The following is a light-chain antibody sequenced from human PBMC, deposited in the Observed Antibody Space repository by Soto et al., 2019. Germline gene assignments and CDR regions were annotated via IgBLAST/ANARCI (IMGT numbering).Light chain of an antibody. CDR1: SSDVAFYNH. J-gene: IGLJ1*01. V-gene: IGLV2-14*01. CDR3: SSFASTHTYV. CDR2: EVN. Sequence: QSVLTQPASVSGSPGQSITISCTGTSSDVAFYNHVSWYQQHPGKAPKLLIYEVNNRPSGVSHRFSGSKSGNTASLTISGLQAEDEADYYCSSFASTHTYVFGTGTKGTVL.